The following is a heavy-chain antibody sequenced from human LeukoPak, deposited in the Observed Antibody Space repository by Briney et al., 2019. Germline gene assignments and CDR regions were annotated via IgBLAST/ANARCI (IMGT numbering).Heavy chain of an antibody. CDR1: GYXFTNYW. CDR2: IYPGDSDT. J-gene: IGHJ4*02. D-gene: IGHD1-1*01. CDR3: ARLVGYLGYSFES. Sequence: GESLKISCNGSGYXFTNYWICWVRQMPGKGLEWMGIIYPGDSDTRYSPSFQGQVTISADKSISTAYVHWNSLKASDSAMYYCARLVGYLGYSFESWGQGTLVTVSS. V-gene: IGHV5-51*01.